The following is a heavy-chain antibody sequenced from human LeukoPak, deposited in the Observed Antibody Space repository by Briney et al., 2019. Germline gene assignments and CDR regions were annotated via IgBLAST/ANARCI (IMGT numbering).Heavy chain of an antibody. J-gene: IGHJ4*02. V-gene: IGHV3-23*01. CDR3: AKSPDTTMVRGGVIDY. D-gene: IGHD3-10*01. Sequence: AGGSLRLSCAASGFTFSSYATSWVRQAPGKGLEWVSAISGSGGSTYYADSVKSRFTISRDNSKNTLYLQMNSLRAEDTAVYYCAKSPDTTMVRGGVIDYWGQGTLVTVSS. CDR2: ISGSGGST. CDR1: GFTFSSYA.